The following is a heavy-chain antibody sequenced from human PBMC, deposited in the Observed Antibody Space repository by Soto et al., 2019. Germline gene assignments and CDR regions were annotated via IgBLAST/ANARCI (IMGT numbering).Heavy chain of an antibody. Sequence: GASVKVSCKASGGTFSSYAISWVRQAPGQGLEWMGGIIPIFGTANYAQKFQGRVTITADESTSTAYMELSSLRSEDTAVYYCARDRCSGGSCYSSHYYYGMDVWGQGTTVTVSS. D-gene: IGHD2-15*01. CDR2: IIPIFGTA. J-gene: IGHJ6*02. V-gene: IGHV1-69*13. CDR3: ARDRCSGGSCYSSHYYYGMDV. CDR1: GGTFSSYA.